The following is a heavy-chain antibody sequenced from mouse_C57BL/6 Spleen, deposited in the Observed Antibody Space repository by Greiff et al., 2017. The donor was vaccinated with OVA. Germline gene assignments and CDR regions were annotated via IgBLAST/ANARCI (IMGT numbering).Heavy chain of an antibody. D-gene: IGHD1-1*01. J-gene: IGHJ1*03. V-gene: IGHV1-82*01. CDR2: IYPGDGDT. CDR1: GYAFSSSW. CDR3: ARRGAITTVVEGYFDV. Sequence: VQGVESGPELVKPGASVKISCKASGYAFSSSWMNWVKQRPGKGLEWIGRIYPGDGDTNYNGKFKGKATLTADKSSSTAYMQLSSLTSEDSAVYFCARRGAITTVVEGYFDVWGTGTTVTVSS.